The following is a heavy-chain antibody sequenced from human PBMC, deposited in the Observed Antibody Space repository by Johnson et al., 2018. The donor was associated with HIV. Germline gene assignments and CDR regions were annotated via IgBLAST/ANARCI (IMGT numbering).Heavy chain of an antibody. CDR3: ARISQHHNSDAFDI. V-gene: IGHV3-7*01. D-gene: IGHD1-1*01. J-gene: IGHJ3*02. CDR1: GFTFSRYW. CDR2: IKQDGSEK. Sequence: EQLVESGGGVVQPGRSLRLSCSVSGFTFSRYWMHWVRQAPGKGLEWVANIKQDGSEKYYVDSVKGRFTISRDNAKNSLYLQMNSLRAEDTAVYYCARISQHHNSDAFDIWGQGTMVTVSS.